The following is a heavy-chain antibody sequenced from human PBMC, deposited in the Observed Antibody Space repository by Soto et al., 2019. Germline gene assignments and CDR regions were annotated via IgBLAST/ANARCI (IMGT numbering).Heavy chain of an antibody. Sequence: EVQLLESGGGLVQAGGSLRLSCAVSGITISNYPMSWVRQAPGKGLDWVSGISGSGDRTYYADSAKGRFTISKDISKNSLSLQLDSLGVEDTAVYFCVKDDGGYPSTAPHWGQGTLVTVSS. V-gene: IGHV3-23*01. D-gene: IGHD3-22*01. CDR3: VKDDGGYPSTAPH. J-gene: IGHJ4*02. CDR1: GITISNYP. CDR2: ISGSGDRT.